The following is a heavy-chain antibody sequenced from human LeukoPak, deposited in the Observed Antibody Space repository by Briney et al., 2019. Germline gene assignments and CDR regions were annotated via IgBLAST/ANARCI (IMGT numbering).Heavy chain of an antibody. CDR3: AKVYDILTGYYLSEY. J-gene: IGHJ4*02. V-gene: IGHV3-23*01. Sequence: GASLRLSCAASGFTFSSYAMSWVRQAPGKGLEWVSAIGGSGGSTYYADSVKGRFTISRDNSKNTLYLQMNSLRAEDTAVYYCAKVYDILTGYYLSEYWGQGTLVTVSS. CDR1: GFTFSSYA. D-gene: IGHD3-9*01. CDR2: IGGSGGST.